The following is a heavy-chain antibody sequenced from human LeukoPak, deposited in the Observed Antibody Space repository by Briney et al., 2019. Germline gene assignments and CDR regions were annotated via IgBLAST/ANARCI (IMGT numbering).Heavy chain of an antibody. D-gene: IGHD3-22*01. V-gene: IGHV1-69*13. CDR1: GDTFSSYA. CDR2: IIPIFDTS. J-gene: IGHJ4*02. CDR3: AKALDSSGLYDDY. Sequence: GASVKVSCKAPGDTFSSYAITWVRQAPGQGLEWMGGIIPIFDTSNYAQKFQGRVTFTSDDSTSTAYMELSSLRAEDTAVYYCAKALDSSGLYDDYWGQGTLVTVSS.